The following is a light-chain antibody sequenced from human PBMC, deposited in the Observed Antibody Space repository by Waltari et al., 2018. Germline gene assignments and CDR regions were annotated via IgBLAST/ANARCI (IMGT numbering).Light chain of an antibody. Sequence: QSALTQPASVSGSPGQSITISCTGTSSDVGGYNYVSWYQQYPGKAPKLIIYEVTNRPPAVAKPFSGSKSGNTAALTISGLQSEDDADYFCSAYRGSKTLLYVFGTGTTVTVL. CDR2: EVT. CDR1: SSDVGGYNY. V-gene: IGLV2-14*01. J-gene: IGLJ1*01. CDR3: SAYRGSKTLLYV.